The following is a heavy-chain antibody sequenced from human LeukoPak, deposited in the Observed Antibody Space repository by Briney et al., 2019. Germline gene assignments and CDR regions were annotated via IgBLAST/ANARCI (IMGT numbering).Heavy chain of an antibody. V-gene: IGHV3-74*01. Sequence: GGSLRLSCASSGFTFSSYWMHWVRHAPGKGLVWVSRINSDGSSTSYADSVKGRFTISRDNAKNTLYLQMNSLRAEDTAVYYCAKASSSWYGTQTDYWGQGTLVTVSS. D-gene: IGHD6-13*01. CDR3: AKASSSWYGTQTDY. CDR2: INSDGSST. CDR1: GFTFSSYW. J-gene: IGHJ4*02.